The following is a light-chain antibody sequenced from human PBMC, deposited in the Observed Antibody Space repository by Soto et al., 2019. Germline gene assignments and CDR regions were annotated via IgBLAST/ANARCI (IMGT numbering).Light chain of an antibody. CDR2: ATS. V-gene: IGKV3-15*01. J-gene: IGKJ5*01. CDR1: QSINNN. CDR3: QQYDNWPPIT. Sequence: VMTQSPATLSVSPGERATLSCRASQSINNNLAWYQQKPGQAPRLLIYATSTRATGVPPRFSGSGSGTEFTLTISSLQSEDFAVFYCQQYDNWPPITLGQGTRLEIK.